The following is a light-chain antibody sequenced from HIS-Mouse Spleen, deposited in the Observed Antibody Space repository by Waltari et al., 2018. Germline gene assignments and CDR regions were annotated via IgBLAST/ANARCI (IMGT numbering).Light chain of an antibody. Sequence: QSALPQPASVSGSPGQSIPTSCPGPTCDVGSYNLSSWYQQHPGKAPKLMIYEGSKRPSGVSNRFSGSKSGNTASLTISGLQAEDEADYYCCSYAGSSTLVFGGGTKLTVL. J-gene: IGLJ2*01. CDR1: TCDVGSYNL. CDR2: EGS. CDR3: CSYAGSSTLV. V-gene: IGLV2-23*01.